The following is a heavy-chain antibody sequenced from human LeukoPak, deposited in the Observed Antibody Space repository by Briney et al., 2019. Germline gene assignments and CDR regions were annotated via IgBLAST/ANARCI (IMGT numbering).Heavy chain of an antibody. J-gene: IGHJ4*02. D-gene: IGHD3-22*01. Sequence: SVKVSCKASGGTFSSYAISWVRQAPGQGLEWMGGIIPIFGTANYAQKFQGRVTITADESTSTAYMKLSSLRSEDTAVYYCARGPRYDSSGKWDYWGQGTLVTVSS. CDR3: ARGPRYDSSGKWDY. CDR1: GGTFSSYA. CDR2: IIPIFGTA. V-gene: IGHV1-69*13.